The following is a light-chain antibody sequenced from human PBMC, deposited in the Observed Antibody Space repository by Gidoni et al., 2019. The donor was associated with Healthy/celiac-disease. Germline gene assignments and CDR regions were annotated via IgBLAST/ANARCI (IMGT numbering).Light chain of an antibody. CDR2: GAS. J-gene: IGKJ4*01. CDR1: QSVSSN. CDR3: QQYNNWPLT. Sequence: EIVMTQSPATLSVSPGEKATLSCRASQSVSSNLAWYQQKPGQAPLLLIYGASTRATGIPARFSESGSGTESTLTLSSLQSEDFACYYCQQYNNWPLTFGGGTKVEIK. V-gene: IGKV3-15*01.